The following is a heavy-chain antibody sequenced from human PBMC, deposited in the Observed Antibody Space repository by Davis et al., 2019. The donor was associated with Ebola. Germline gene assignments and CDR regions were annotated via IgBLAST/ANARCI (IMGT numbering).Heavy chain of an antibody. CDR3: ARHVYGDFWYFDL. J-gene: IGHJ2*01. D-gene: IGHD4-17*01. V-gene: IGHV3-53*01. Sequence: GESLKIPCAASDIIVSDKYMSWVRQAPGQGPEWVSVIYRDERTYYANSVRGRFTISRDNSKNTVYLQMDSLRVEDTAMYYCARHVYGDFWYFDLWGRGTRVTVSS. CDR2: IYRDERT. CDR1: DIIVSDKY.